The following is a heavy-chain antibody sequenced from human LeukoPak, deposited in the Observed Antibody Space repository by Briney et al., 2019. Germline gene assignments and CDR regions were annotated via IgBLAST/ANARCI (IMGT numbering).Heavy chain of an antibody. CDR2: INWDGGNT. D-gene: IGHD6-13*01. CDR3: ARDVSSNWYSFNL. Sequence: GGSLRLSCEDSGFTFDDYGMSWVRQAPGKGLEWVCGINWDGGNTHCAESVRGRFTISRDNAKNSLFLQMSSLRAEDTALYYCARDVSSNWYSFNLWGQGTLVTASS. CDR1: GFTFDDYG. J-gene: IGHJ4*02. V-gene: IGHV3-20*04.